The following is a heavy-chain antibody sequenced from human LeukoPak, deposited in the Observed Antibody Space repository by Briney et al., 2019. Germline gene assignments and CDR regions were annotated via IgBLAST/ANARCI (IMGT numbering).Heavy chain of an antibody. J-gene: IGHJ4*02. CDR2: IHPGDSDT. V-gene: IGHV5-51*01. CDR1: GYSFASYW. CDR3: ARRGEGPIGGIGY. Sequence: GESLKISCKGSGYSFASYWIGWVRQMPGKGVEWMGIIHPGDSDTRYSPSFQGQVTISAEKSISTAYLQWSSLKASDTAMYYCARRGEGPIGGIGYWGQGTLVTVSS. D-gene: IGHD3-10*01.